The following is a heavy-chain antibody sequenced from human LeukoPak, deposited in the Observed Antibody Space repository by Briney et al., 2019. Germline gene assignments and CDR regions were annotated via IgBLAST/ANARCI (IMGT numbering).Heavy chain of an antibody. Sequence: PSETLSLTCTVSGYSISNGYYWGWIRQPPGKGLEFIGSVYHGGNTYYKASLKSRVTISVDTSKNQFSLKLSSVTAADTAVYYCASLWFGEFPTLLSNGRFDPWGQGTLVTVSS. CDR2: VYHGGNT. CDR1: GYSISNGYY. D-gene: IGHD3-10*01. V-gene: IGHV4-38-2*02. CDR3: ASLWFGEFPTLLSNGRFDP. J-gene: IGHJ5*02.